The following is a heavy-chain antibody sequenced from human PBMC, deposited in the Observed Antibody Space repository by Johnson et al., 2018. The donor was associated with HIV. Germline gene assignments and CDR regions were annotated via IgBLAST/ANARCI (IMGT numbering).Heavy chain of an antibody. CDR1: GFTFSSYG. Sequence: QVQLVESGGGVVQPGRSLRLSCAASGFTFSSYGMHWVRQDPGKGLEWVAVIWYAGSNTYYADSVKGRFTISRDNSKNTLYLQMNSLRAEDTAVYYCAKDPGITMIAHAFDIWGQGTMVTVSS. CDR3: AKDPGITMIAHAFDI. CDR2: IWYAGSNT. D-gene: IGHD3-22*01. J-gene: IGHJ3*02. V-gene: IGHV3-33*06.